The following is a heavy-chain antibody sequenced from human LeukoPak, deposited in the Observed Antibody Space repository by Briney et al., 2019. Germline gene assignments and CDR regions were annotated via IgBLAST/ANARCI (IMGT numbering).Heavy chain of an antibody. J-gene: IGHJ4*02. Sequence: GGSLRLSCAASGFTFSSYAMSWVRQAPGKGLEWVSGISGSGGSTYYADSVKGRFTISRDNSKNTLYLKMNSPRAEDTAVYYCAILPGYSSSWYEVDYWGQGTLVTVSS. CDR1: GFTFSSYA. V-gene: IGHV3-23*01. CDR2: ISGSGGST. D-gene: IGHD6-13*01. CDR3: AILPGYSSSWYEVDY.